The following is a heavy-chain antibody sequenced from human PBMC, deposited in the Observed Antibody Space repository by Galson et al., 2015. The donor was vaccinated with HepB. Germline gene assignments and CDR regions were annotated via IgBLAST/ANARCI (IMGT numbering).Heavy chain of an antibody. CDR1: GFTFSSYG. D-gene: IGHD2-21*02. J-gene: IGHJ6*02. CDR3: ARGGSVFGGDGLYYYYGMDV. Sequence: SLRLSCAASGFTFSSYGMHWVRQAPGKGLEWVAVIWYDGSNKYYADSVKGRFTISRDNSKNTLYLQMNSLRAEDTAVYYCARGGSVFGGDGLYYYYGMDVWGQGTTVTVSS. V-gene: IGHV3-33*01. CDR2: IWYDGSNK.